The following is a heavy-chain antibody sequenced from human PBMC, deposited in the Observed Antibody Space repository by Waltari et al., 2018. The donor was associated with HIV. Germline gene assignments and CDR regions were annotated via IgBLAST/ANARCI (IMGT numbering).Heavy chain of an antibody. J-gene: IGHJ4*02. CDR1: GFSFSRYA. Sequence: EVQLLESGGGLVQPGGSLTLSCAGSGFSFSRYAMSWVRQAPGKGLEWVSTISGSGGNTYYADSVKGRFTISRDNSKNTLYLQMNSLRAEDTAVYYCAKGRSGIAEAGLNYWGQGTLVTVSS. V-gene: IGHV3-23*01. CDR2: ISGSGGNT. CDR3: AKGRSGIAEAGLNY. D-gene: IGHD6-19*01.